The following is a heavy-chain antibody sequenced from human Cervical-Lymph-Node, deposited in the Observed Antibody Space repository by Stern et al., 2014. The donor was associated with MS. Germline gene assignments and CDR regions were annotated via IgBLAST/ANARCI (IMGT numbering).Heavy chain of an antibody. J-gene: IGHJ6*02. CDR2: ISGSGGSI. CDR1: GFTFNKYA. V-gene: IGHV3-23*04. Sequence: VQLVESGGDLVQPGGSLRLSCAASGFTFNKYAMNWVRQAPGKGLEWVSTISGSGGSIYYADSVKGRVTISRDNSENTLYLQMHSLRAEDTAIYYCAKQYFDSSGYSYYYGMDVWGQGTTVTVSS. CDR3: AKQYFDSSGYSYYYGMDV. D-gene: IGHD3-22*01.